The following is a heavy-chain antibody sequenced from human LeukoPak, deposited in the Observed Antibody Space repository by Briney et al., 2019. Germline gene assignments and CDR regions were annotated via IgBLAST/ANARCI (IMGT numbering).Heavy chain of an antibody. V-gene: IGHV3-30*02. Sequence: GGSLRLSCAASGFTLSNYGMHWVRQAPGKGLEWVAFIRYDGNNKYYADSVKGRFTISRDNSKNTLYLQMNSLRGEDTAVYYCAKGSSDWGSNWGQGTLVTVSS. CDR2: IRYDGNNK. D-gene: IGHD7-27*01. CDR1: GFTLSNYG. CDR3: AKGSSDWGSN. J-gene: IGHJ4*02.